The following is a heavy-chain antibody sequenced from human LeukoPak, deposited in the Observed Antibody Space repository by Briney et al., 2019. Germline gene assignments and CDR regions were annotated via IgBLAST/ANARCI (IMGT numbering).Heavy chain of an antibody. CDR2: INPNSGDT. Sequence: GASVKVSCKASGYTFTGYYMHWVRQAPGQGLEWMGWINPNSGDTNYAQKFQGRVTVTRDTSISTAYMELSWLRSDDTAVYYCARGADSNSNWFDPWGQGTLITVSS. CDR3: ARGADSNSNWFDP. D-gene: IGHD4-11*01. V-gene: IGHV1-2*02. J-gene: IGHJ5*02. CDR1: GYTFTGYY.